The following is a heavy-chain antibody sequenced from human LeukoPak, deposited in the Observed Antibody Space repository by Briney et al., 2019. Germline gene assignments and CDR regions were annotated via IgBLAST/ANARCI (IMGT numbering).Heavy chain of an antibody. D-gene: IGHD6-13*01. Sequence: SGPTLVKPTQTLTLTCTFSGFSLSTSGMCVSWVRQPPGKALEWLARIDWDDDKYYSTSLKTRLTISKDTSKNQVVLTMTNTDPEDTAMYYCARIRAGSHLDYFDYWGLGTLVTVSS. CDR1: GFSLSTSGMC. CDR3: ARIRAGSHLDYFDY. CDR2: IDWDDDK. V-gene: IGHV2-70*11. J-gene: IGHJ4*02.